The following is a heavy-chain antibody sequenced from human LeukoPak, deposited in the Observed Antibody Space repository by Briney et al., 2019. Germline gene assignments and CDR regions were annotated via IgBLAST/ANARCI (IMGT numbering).Heavy chain of an antibody. CDR1: GGSISSYY. CDR2: IHTSGST. D-gene: IGHD3-10*01. CDR3: ARDTYYYGSGSYRLDY. J-gene: IGHJ4*02. Sequence: PSETLSLTCTFSGGSISSYYWSWIRQPAGKGLEWIGRIHTSGSTNYNPSLKSRVTMSVDTSKNQFSLKLSSVTAADTAVYYCARDTYYYGSGSYRLDYWGQGTLVTVSS. V-gene: IGHV4-4*07.